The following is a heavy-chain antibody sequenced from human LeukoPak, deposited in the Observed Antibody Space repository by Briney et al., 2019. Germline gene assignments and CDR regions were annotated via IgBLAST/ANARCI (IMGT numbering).Heavy chain of an antibody. D-gene: IGHD5-18*01. V-gene: IGHV3-48*04. CDR1: GFTFSSYA. CDR3: ARDRLGYSYDY. CDR2: ISSSGSTI. J-gene: IGHJ4*02. Sequence: GGSLRLSCAASGFTFSSYAMSWVRQAPGKGLEWVSYISSSGSTIYYADSVKGRFTISRDNAKNSLYLQMNSLRAEDTAVYYCARDRLGYSYDYWGQGPLVTVSS.